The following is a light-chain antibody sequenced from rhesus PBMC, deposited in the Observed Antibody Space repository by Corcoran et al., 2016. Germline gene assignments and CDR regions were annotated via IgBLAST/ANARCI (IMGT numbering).Light chain of an antibody. CDR3: QQYDDLPYN. CDR2: TAS. J-gene: IGKJ2*01. CDR1: QGISSW. V-gene: IGKV1-19*01. Sequence: DIQMTQSPSSLSASVGDQVTITRHASQGISSWLAWFQQKPGKAPKPLIYTASRLQSRAPSRFSGSSSGMDYTLTISSLQPEDFATYNGQQYDDLPYNFGQGTKVEIK.